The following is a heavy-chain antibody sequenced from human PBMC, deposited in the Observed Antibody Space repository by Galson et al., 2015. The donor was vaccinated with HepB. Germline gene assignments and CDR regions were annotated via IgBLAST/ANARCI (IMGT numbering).Heavy chain of an antibody. CDR2: INTDTGKS. J-gene: IGHJ5*02. Sequence: SVKVTCKASGYIFSNYALNWVREAHGQGLEWMGWINTDTGKSTYAQGFTGRFVLSLDTSVTTTYLQISSLKAEDTVVYYCARSPYYGSGNHYNAWFDTWGQGTLVTVSS. CDR1: GYIFSNYA. V-gene: IGHV7-4-1*02. D-gene: IGHD3-10*01. CDR3: ARSPYYGSGNHYNAWFDT.